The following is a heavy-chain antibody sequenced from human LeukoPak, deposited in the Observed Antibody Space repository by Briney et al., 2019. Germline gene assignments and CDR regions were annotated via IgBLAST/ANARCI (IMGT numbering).Heavy chain of an antibody. CDR1: GGSFSGCY. D-gene: IGHD3-10*01. V-gene: IGHV4-34*01. CDR2: INHSGST. J-gene: IGHJ4*02. CDR3: ARSWFGELTLDY. Sequence: SETLSLTCAVYGGSFSGCYWSWIRQPPGKGLEWIGEINHSGSTNYNPSLKSRVTISVDTSKNQFSLELSSVTAADTAVYYCARSWFGELTLDYWGQGTLVTVSS.